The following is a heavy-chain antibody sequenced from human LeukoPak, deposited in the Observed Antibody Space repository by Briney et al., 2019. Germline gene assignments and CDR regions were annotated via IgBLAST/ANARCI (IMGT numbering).Heavy chain of an antibody. CDR2: IYSGGST. D-gene: IGHD1/OR15-1a*01. Sequence: GGSLRLSCAASGFTVSSNYMSWVRQAPGKGLEWVSVIYSGGSTYYADSVKGRFTISRDNSKNTLYLQMNSLRAEHTAVYYCARDTGGNWNRIDYWGQGTLVTVSS. CDR3: ARDTGGNWNRIDY. CDR1: GFTVSSNY. V-gene: IGHV3-53*01. J-gene: IGHJ4*02.